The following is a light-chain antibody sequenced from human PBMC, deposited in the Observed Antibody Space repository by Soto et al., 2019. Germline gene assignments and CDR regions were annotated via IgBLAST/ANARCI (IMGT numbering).Light chain of an antibody. Sequence: ETVLTQSPGTLSLSPGEXATLSCRASQSVSSSFLAWYQHKAGQAPRLLIFGASSRATGIPDRFSGSGSGTDFTLTISRLEPEDFAVYYCQQYGNSLLTFGGGTKVDIK. CDR1: QSVSSSF. J-gene: IGKJ4*01. V-gene: IGKV3-20*01. CDR2: GAS. CDR3: QQYGNSLLT.